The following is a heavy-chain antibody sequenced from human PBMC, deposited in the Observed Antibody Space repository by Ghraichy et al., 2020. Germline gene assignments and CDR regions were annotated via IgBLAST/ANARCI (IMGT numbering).Heavy chain of an antibody. CDR2: ISTYNGNT. V-gene: IGHV1-18*01. J-gene: IGHJ4*02. CDR3: AGSDSSGYDFCIGYYFDY. CDR1: GYTFANYG. D-gene: IGHD3-3*01. Sequence: ASVKVSCKASGYTFANYGISWVRQAPGQGLEWMGSISTYNGNTNYAQKLQGRVTMTTDTTTSTAYMELRSLRSDDTAVYYCAGSDSSGYDFCIGYYFDYWGQGTLVTVSS.